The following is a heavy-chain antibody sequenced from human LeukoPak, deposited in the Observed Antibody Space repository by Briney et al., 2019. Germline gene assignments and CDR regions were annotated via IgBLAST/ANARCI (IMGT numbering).Heavy chain of an antibody. CDR1: GYTFTSYY. CDR2: INPSGGST. CDR3: AREPPPSYSGGREYYFDY. Sequence: ASVKVSCKASGYTFTSYYIHLVRQAPGQGLEWMGIINPSGGSTSYAQKFRDRLTMTRDTSTSTLYMGLSSLRSEDTAVYYGAREPPPSYSGGREYYFDYWGQGTLVTVSS. J-gene: IGHJ4*02. D-gene: IGHD1-26*01. V-gene: IGHV1-46*01.